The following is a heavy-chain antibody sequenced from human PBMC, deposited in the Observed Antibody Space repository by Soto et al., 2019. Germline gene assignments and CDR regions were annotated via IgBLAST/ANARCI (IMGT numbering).Heavy chain of an antibody. CDR2: IVPLFGTA. Sequence: GASVKVSCKASGVTFSRHAINWVRQAPGHGLQWMGGIVPLFGTANYAQKFQGRVTITADEPTSTAHMELRSLRSEDTAVYYCARDYGHDCSGGNCYFYFWGQGTLVTVS. D-gene: IGHD2-15*01. J-gene: IGHJ4*02. V-gene: IGHV1-69*13. CDR3: ARDYGHDCSGGNCYFYF. CDR1: GVTFSRHA.